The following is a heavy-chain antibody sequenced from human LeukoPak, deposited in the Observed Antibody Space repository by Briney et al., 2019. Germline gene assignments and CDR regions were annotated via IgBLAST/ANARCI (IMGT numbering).Heavy chain of an antibody. D-gene: IGHD6-13*01. V-gene: IGHV3-23*01. CDR1: TFTFSSYA. Sequence: GGSLRLSCSASTFTFSSYAMSWVRQAPGKGLEWVSAISGSGGITYYADSVKCLFTISRDNSKNTLYLQMNSLSAEDTAVYYCAKEGYSSSWNADFDYWGQGTLVIVSS. CDR2: ISGSGGIT. J-gene: IGHJ4*02. CDR3: AKEGYSSSWNADFDY.